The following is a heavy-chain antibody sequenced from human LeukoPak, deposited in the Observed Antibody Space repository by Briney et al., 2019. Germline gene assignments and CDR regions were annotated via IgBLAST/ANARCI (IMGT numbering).Heavy chain of an antibody. V-gene: IGHV1-2*02. CDR2: INPNSGGT. D-gene: IGHD3-10*01. CDR1: GYTFTGYY. J-gene: IGHJ6*03. Sequence: ASVKVSCKASGYTFTGYYMHWVRQAPGQGLEWMGWINPNSGGTNYAQKFQGRVAMTRDTSISTAYMELSRLRSDDTAVYYCARARARGFGESTPLYYYYYMDVWGKGTTVTVSS. CDR3: ARARARGFGESTPLYYYYYMDV.